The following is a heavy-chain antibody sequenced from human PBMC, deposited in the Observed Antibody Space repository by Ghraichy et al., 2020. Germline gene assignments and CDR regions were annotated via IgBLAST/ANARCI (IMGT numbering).Heavy chain of an antibody. CDR3: TTHGRGVAAAGSRDFDY. Sequence: GGSLRLSCATSGFTFPIYGIHWVRQAPGKGLDWVAVISKDGNYPYFADSVKGRFTISRDTSKNTVFLQMNSLKNEDTAVYYCTTHGRGVAAAGSRDFDYWGQGTLVTVSS. CDR2: ISKDGNYP. CDR1: GFTFPIYG. D-gene: IGHD3-10*01. J-gene: IGHJ4*02. V-gene: IGHV3-30*03.